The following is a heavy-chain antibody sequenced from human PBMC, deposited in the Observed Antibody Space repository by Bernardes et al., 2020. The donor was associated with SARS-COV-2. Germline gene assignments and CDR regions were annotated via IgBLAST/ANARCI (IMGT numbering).Heavy chain of an antibody. D-gene: IGHD3-3*01. CDR1: GFSLSTSGSTSGVG. CDR2: IYWDDDK. J-gene: IGHJ5*02. CDR3: AHWFGMVTRAWFDP. Sequence: SGPTLVKPTQTLTLTCTFSGFSLSTSGSTSGVGVGWIRQPPGKALEWLALIYWDDDKRYSPSLRSRLTISKDTSKNQVVLTMTNMGPVDTATYYCAHWFGMVTRAWFDPWGQGTLVTVSS. V-gene: IGHV2-5*02.